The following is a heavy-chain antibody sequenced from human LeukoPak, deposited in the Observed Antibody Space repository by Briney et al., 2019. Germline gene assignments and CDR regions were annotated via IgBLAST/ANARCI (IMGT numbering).Heavy chain of an antibody. CDR1: GGTFSSYA. Sequence: ASVKVSCKASGGTFSSYAISWVRQAPGQGLEWMGRIIPILGIANYAQKFQGRVTITADKSTSTAYMELSSLRSEDTAVYYCARDPTVTNSGFFDYWGQGTLVTVSS. J-gene: IGHJ4*02. CDR2: IIPILGIA. D-gene: IGHD4-17*01. CDR3: ARDPTVTNSGFFDY. V-gene: IGHV1-69*04.